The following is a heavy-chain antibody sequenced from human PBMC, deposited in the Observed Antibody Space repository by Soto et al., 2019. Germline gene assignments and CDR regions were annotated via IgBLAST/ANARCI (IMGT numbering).Heavy chain of an antibody. CDR1: GFTFSTYA. CDR3: ATPDPPAGLNAFDF. D-gene: IGHD3-16*01. CDR2: ISDSGGST. Sequence: PGGSLRLSCAASGFTFSTYAMTWVRQAPGKGLEWVSGISDSGGSTYYTDSVKGRFTISRDNSKNILYLQMNSLRVEDTAVYYCATPDPPAGLNAFDFWGQGTMVTVSS. V-gene: IGHV3-23*01. J-gene: IGHJ3*01.